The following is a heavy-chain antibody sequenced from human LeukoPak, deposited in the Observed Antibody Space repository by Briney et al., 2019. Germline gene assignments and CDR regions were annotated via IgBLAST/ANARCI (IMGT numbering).Heavy chain of an antibody. CDR2: ISGSGGSGSGGST. D-gene: IGHD6-19*01. J-gene: IGHJ4*02. V-gene: IGHV3-23*01. Sequence: GGSLRLSCAASGFTFSNYAMSWVRQAPGKGPEWVSGISGSGGSGSGGSTYYADSVKGRFTISRDNSKNTLYLQMNTLRAEDTALYYCAKAFTGTVAGSRGLDFWGQGTLVTVSS. CDR3: AKAFTGTVAGSRGLDF. CDR1: GFTFSNYA.